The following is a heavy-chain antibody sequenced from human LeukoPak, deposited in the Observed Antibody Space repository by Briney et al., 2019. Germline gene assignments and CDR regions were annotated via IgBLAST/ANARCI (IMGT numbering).Heavy chain of an antibody. CDR1: GYTFTSYD. J-gene: IGHJ4*02. V-gene: IGHV1-8*03. CDR2: MNPNSGNT. CDR3: ARDERYDSSGYPFDY. Sequence: SVKVSCKASGYTFTSYDINWVRQATGQGLEWMGWMNPNSGNTGYAQKFQGRVTITRNTSISTAYMELSRLSSDDTAVYYCARDERYDSSGYPFDYWGQGTLVTVSS. D-gene: IGHD3-22*01.